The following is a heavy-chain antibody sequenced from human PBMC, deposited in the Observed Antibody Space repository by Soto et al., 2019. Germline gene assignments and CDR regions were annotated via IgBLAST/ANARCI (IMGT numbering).Heavy chain of an antibody. CDR1: GFTFSSYA. CDR2: ISGSGGST. V-gene: IGHV3-23*01. CDR3: AKGQAIFGVVTLNWFDP. J-gene: IGHJ5*02. D-gene: IGHD3-3*01. Sequence: EVQLLESGGGLVQPGGSLRLSCAASGFTFSSYAMSWVRQAPGKGLEWVSAISGSGGSTYYADSVKGRFTIYRDNSKNTLYLQMNSLRAEDTAVYYCAKGQAIFGVVTLNWFDPCGQGTLVTVSS.